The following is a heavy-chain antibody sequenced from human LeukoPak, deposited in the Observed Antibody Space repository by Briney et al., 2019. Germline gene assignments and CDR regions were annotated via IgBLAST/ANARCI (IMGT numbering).Heavy chain of an antibody. J-gene: IGHJ4*02. V-gene: IGHV1-46*01. CDR1: GYTFTSYY. CDR3: ARRVVGASASFDY. CDR2: INPNGGST. D-gene: IGHD1-26*01. Sequence: ASVKVSCKASGYTFTSYYMHWVRQAPGQGLEWMGIINPNGGSTSYAQKFQGRVTITTDESTSTAYMELSSLRSEDTAVYYCARRVVGASASFDYWGQGTLVTVSS.